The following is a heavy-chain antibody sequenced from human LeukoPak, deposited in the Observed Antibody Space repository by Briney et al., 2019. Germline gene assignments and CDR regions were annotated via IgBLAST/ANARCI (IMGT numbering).Heavy chain of an antibody. CDR1: GGTFSSYA. CDR3: ARGSYYYGSGSSYPWEYFDY. CDR2: IIPIFGTT. Sequence: SVKVSCKASGGTFSSYAISWVRQVPGQGLEWMGGIIPIFGTTDYAQKFQGRVTITADKSTSTAYMELSSLRSEDTAVYYCARGSYYYGSGSSYPWEYFDYWGQGTLVTVSS. D-gene: IGHD3-10*01. J-gene: IGHJ4*02. V-gene: IGHV1-69*06.